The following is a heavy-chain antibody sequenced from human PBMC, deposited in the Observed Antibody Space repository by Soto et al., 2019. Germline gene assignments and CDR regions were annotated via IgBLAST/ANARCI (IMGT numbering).Heavy chain of an antibody. J-gene: IGHJ6*04. CDR2: INPNSGGT. V-gene: IGHV1-2*02. CDR3: AREGIGGVNSDYYCYYGLAF. Sequence: SVHVSCTASGYTFTGYYMHWVRQAPGQGLEWMGWINPNSGGTNYAQKFQGRVTMTRDTSISTAYMELSRLRSDDTAVYYCAREGIGGVNSDYYCYYGLAFCGKGTMVTVSS. CDR1: GYTFTGYY. D-gene: IGHD3-22*01.